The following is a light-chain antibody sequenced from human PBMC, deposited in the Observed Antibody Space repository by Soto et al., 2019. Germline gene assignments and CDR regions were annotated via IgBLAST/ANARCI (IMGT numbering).Light chain of an antibody. CDR1: QSLLHSNGYNY. CDR3: MQALQTPWT. Sequence: EIVITQSPLSLSVTPGEPASMACRASQSLLHSNGYNYLDWYVQKPGQSPQLLINLASNRASGVPDNFSGSGTGTDFTLNIRRVEAEDVGIYYCMQALQTPWTFGQGTKVDIK. V-gene: IGKV2-28*01. CDR2: LAS. J-gene: IGKJ1*01.